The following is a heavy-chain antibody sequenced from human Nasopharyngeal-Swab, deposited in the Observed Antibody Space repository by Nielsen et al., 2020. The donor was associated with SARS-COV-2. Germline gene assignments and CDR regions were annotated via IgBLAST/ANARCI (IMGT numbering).Heavy chain of an antibody. CDR2: ISSSTSYI. V-gene: IGHV3-21*01. D-gene: IGHD3-10*01. CDR3: AGDGFGESPYYYYYGMDV. CDR1: GFTFSNYS. J-gene: IGHJ6*02. Sequence: GESLKISCAASGFTFSNYSMNWVRQAPGKGLEWVSSISSSTSYIYYADSVKGRFTISRDNAKNSLYLQMNSLRAEDTAVYYCAGDGFGESPYYYYYGMDVWGQGTTVTVSS.